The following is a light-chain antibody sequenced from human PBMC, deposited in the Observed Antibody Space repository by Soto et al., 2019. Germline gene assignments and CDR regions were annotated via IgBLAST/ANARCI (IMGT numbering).Light chain of an antibody. CDR2: GAS. CDR1: QSVSSSN. J-gene: IGKJ3*01. Sequence: EIVLTQSPGTLSLSPGERATLSCRASQSVSSSNLAWYQQTPGQAPRLRIYGASSRATGIPDRFSGSGSGTDFTLTISRLEPEDFAVYYCQYGRSHLFTFGPGTTVDIK. CDR3: QYGRSHLFT. V-gene: IGKV3-20*01.